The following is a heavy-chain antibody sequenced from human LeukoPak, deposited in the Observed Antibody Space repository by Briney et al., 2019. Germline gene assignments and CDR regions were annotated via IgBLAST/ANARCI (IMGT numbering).Heavy chain of an antibody. Sequence: ASVKVSCKASGYTFTTYEIYWVRQATGQGLEWVGWMSPNSGNTVYAQKFQGRVTITRNISISTVYLELSSLRSEDTAVYYCARNFGGPGYWGQGTLVTVSS. CDR1: GYTFTTYE. V-gene: IGHV1-8*03. CDR3: ARNFGGPGY. CDR2: MSPNSGNT. D-gene: IGHD3-16*01. J-gene: IGHJ4*02.